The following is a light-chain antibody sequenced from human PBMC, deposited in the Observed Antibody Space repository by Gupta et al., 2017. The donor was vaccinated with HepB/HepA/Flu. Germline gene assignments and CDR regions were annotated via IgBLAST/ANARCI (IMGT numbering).Light chain of an antibody. J-gene: IGLJ2*01. CDR1: NIGSYS. CDR3: QVWESDSDHPVV. V-gene: IGLV3-21*02. CDR2: DDS. Sequence: SYVLTQPPSVSGAPGETARISRGGNNIGSYSVHWYQQEPGQAPVLVVYDDSDRPSGIPERFSGSNPGNTATLIINRVEVGDEGDYYCQVWESDSDHPVVFGGGTKLTVL.